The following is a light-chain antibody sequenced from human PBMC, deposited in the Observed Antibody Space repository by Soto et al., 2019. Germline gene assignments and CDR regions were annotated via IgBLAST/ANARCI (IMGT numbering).Light chain of an antibody. Sequence: DVQMTQSPSTLSASVGDRVTITYRASQSIEGWLAWFQQKPGKAPKVIIYDVSTLESGVSPRFSGSGYGTEFTLTISSLQADDFASYHCQQYKSYPYSFGQGTKLEIK. CDR1: QSIEGW. J-gene: IGKJ2*03. CDR2: DVS. V-gene: IGKV1-5*01. CDR3: QQYKSYPYS.